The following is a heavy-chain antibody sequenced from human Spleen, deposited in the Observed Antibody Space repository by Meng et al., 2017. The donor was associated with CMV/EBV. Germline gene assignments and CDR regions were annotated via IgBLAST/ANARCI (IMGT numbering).Heavy chain of an antibody. J-gene: IGHJ4*02. CDR3: AREDAVYSSSSPFFDY. CDR2: IYTSGST. V-gene: IGHV4-4*07. CDR1: GCSISSYY. Sequence: QVRRQESGPGLVKPSETLSLTCTVSGCSISSYYWSWIRQPAGKGLEWIGRIYTSGSTNYNPSLKSRVTISVDTSKNQFSLKLSSVTAADTAVYYCAREDAVYSSSSPFFDYWGQGTLVTVSS. D-gene: IGHD6-6*01.